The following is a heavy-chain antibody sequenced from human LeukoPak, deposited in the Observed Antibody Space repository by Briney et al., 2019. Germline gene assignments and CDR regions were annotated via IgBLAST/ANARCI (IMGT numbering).Heavy chain of an antibody. Sequence: GASVKVSCKASGGTFSSYAISWVRQAPGQGLEWMGGIIPIFGTANYAQKFQGRVTITADKSTSTAYMELSSLRSENTAVYYCARLGYCSSTSCYEIDYWGQGTLVTVSS. CDR1: GGTFSSYA. CDR2: IIPIFGTA. J-gene: IGHJ4*02. V-gene: IGHV1-69*06. CDR3: ARLGYCSSTSCYEIDY. D-gene: IGHD2-2*01.